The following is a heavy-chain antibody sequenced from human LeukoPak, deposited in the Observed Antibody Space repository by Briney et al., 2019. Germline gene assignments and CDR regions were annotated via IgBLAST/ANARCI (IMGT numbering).Heavy chain of an antibody. D-gene: IGHD3-9*01. CDR3: ARGPRSDFDWLSSDY. CDR2: ISSSSSYI. CDR1: GFTFSSYS. Sequence: GGSLRLSCAASGFTFSSYSMNWVRQAPGKGLEWVSSISSSSSYIYYADSVKGRFTISRDNAKNSLYLQMNSLRAEDTAVYYCARGPRSDFDWLSSDYWGQGTLVTVSS. J-gene: IGHJ4*02. V-gene: IGHV3-21*01.